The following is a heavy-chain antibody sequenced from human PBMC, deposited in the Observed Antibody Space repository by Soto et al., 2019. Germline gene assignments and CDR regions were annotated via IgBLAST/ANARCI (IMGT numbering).Heavy chain of an antibody. D-gene: IGHD3-22*01. CDR1: GGSFSGYY. CDR2: IYTSGST. J-gene: IGHJ4*02. V-gene: IGHV4-59*10. CDR3: ARVYYYDGPLDY. Sequence: SETLSLTCAVYGGSFSGYYWSWIRQPPGKGLEWIGRIYTSGSTNYNPSLKSRVTMSVDTSKNQFSLKLTSVTAADTAVYYCARVYYYDGPLDYWGQGTLVTVSS.